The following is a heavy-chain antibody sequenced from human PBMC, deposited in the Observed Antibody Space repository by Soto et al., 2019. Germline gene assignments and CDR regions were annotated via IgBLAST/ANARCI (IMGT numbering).Heavy chain of an antibody. V-gene: IGHV1-69*06. CDR1: GGTFSSYA. CDR3: ARDGNYYGSGSYYTNDY. CDR2: IIPIFGTA. D-gene: IGHD3-10*01. Sequence: SVKVSCKASGGTFSSYAISWVRQAPGQGLEWMGGIIPIFGTANYAQKFQGRVTITADKSTSTAYMGLSSLRSEDTAVYYCARDGNYYGSGSYYTNDYWGQGTLVTVSS. J-gene: IGHJ4*02.